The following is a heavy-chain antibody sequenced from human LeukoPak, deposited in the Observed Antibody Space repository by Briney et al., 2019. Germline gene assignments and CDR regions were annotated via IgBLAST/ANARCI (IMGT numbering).Heavy chain of an antibody. D-gene: IGHD3-22*01. V-gene: IGHV3-23*01. CDR3: AKDFQDSSDYTHFDY. J-gene: IGHJ4*02. Sequence: SGGSLRLSCAASGFTVSSNYMSWVRQAPGKGLEWVSTLSGTGSNTYYADSVKGRFTISRDNSKNTLYLQMNSLRDEDTAVYYCAKDFQDSSDYTHFDYWGQGTLVTVSS. CDR1: GFTVSSNY. CDR2: LSGTGSNT.